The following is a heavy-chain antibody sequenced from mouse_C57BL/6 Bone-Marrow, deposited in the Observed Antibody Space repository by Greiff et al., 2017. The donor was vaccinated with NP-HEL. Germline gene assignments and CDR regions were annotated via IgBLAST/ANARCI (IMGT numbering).Heavy chain of an antibody. D-gene: IGHD1-1*01. Sequence: VQLQQSGAELARPGASVKLSCKASGYTFTSYGISWVKQRTGQGLEWIGEIYPRSGNTYYNEKFKGKATLTADKSSSTAYMELRSLTSEDSAVYFCARPHYYGSSYVGYFDVWGTGTTVTVSS. CDR3: ARPHYYGSSYVGYFDV. CDR1: GYTFTSYG. CDR2: IYPRSGNT. J-gene: IGHJ1*03. V-gene: IGHV1-81*01.